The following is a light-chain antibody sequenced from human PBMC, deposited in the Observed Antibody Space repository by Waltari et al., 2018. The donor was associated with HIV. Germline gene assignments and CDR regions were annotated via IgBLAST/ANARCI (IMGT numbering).Light chain of an antibody. CDR1: QSISSY. CDR2: VAS. V-gene: IGKV1-39*01. CDR3: QQSYSIPYS. J-gene: IGKJ2*03. Sequence: DIQLTQSPSSLSAFVGDRVTVTCRASQSISSYLNWFQQTPGKAPKLLIYVASRLQSGVPSRFSGSGSGSDFTLTISSLQPEDFATYYCQQSYSIPYSFGQGTKLEI.